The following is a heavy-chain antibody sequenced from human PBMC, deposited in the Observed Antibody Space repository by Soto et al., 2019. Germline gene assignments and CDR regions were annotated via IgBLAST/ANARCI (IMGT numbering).Heavy chain of an antibody. Sequence: HPGGSLRLSCAASGFTFSSYAMSWVRQAPGKGLEWVSAISGSGGSTYYADSVKGRFTISRDNSKNTLYLQMNSLRAEDTAVYYCAKAVRIYYYYGMDVWGQGTTVTVSS. D-gene: IGHD3-10*01. CDR3: AKAVRIYYYYGMDV. J-gene: IGHJ6*02. V-gene: IGHV3-23*01. CDR2: ISGSGGST. CDR1: GFTFSSYA.